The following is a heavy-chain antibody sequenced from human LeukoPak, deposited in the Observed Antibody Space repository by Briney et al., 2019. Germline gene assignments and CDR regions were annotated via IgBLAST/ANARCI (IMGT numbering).Heavy chain of an antibody. D-gene: IGHD6-13*01. V-gene: IGHV4-59*01. CDR3: ARGPELAAAGNFDY. J-gene: IGHJ4*02. Sequence: PSETLSLTCTVSGGSISSYYWSWIRQPPGKGLEWIGYIYYSGSINYNPSLKSRVTISVDTSKNQFSLKLSSVTAADTAVYFCARGPELAAAGNFDYWGQGTLVTVSS. CDR2: IYYSGSI. CDR1: GGSISSYY.